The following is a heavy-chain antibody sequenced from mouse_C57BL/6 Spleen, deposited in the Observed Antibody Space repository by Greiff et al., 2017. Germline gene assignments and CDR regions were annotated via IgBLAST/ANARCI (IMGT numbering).Heavy chain of an antibody. J-gene: IGHJ4*01. CDR2: ISDGGSYT. Sequence: EVHLVESGGGLVKPGGSLKLSCAASGFTFSSYAMSWVRQTPEKRLEWVATISDGGSYTYYPDNVKGRFTISRDNAKNNLYLQMSHLKSEDTAMYYWSRGYYGSSYAMDYWRQGTSVTVSS. V-gene: IGHV5-4*01. CDR3: SRGYYGSSYAMDY. CDR1: GFTFSSYA. D-gene: IGHD1-1*01.